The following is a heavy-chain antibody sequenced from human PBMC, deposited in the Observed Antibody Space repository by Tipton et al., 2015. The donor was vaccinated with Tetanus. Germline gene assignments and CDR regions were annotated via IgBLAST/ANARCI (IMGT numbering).Heavy chain of an antibody. V-gene: IGHV5-51*01. J-gene: IGHJ6*02. CDR2: IYPADSDI. CDR1: GYNFISYW. CDR3: AGHSVGSEIGYYDDLDV. Sequence: QMVQSGAEGKKPGESLRISCKGSGYNFISYWIAWVRHMPGKGLEWMGVIYPADSDIRSSPSFQGQVTMSVDKSTSTAYLQWRSLKASDTAMYYCAGHSVGSEIGYYDDLDVWGQGTTVTVSS. D-gene: IGHD4-23*01.